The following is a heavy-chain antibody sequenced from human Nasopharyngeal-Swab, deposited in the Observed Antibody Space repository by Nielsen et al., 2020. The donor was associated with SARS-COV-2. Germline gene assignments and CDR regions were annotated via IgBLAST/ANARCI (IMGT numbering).Heavy chain of an antibody. J-gene: IGHJ4*02. CDR3: ARSGGGYFDY. Sequence: LRLSCTVSGGSISSGSYYWSWIRQPAGKGLEWIGRIYTSGSTNYNPSLKSRVTISVDTSKNQFSLKLSFVTAADTAVYYCARSGGGYFDYWGQGTLVTVSS. CDR1: GGSISSGSYY. D-gene: IGHD3-16*01. V-gene: IGHV4-61*02. CDR2: IYTSGST.